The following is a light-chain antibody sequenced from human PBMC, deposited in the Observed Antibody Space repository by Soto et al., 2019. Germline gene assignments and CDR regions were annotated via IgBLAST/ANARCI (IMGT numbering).Light chain of an antibody. CDR3: QQYNSYPDT. J-gene: IGKJ4*01. Sequence: DIQMTQSPSTLSASVGDRVTITCRASQSISSWLAWYQQKPGKAPKLLIYKASSLESGVPSRFSGSGSGTEFTLTISSLQPDDVATYYCQQYNSYPDTFGGGTKVEIK. CDR2: KAS. CDR1: QSISSW. V-gene: IGKV1-5*03.